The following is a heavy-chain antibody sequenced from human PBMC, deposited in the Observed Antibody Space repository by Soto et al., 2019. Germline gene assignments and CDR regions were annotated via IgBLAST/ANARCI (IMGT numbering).Heavy chain of an antibody. CDR1: GFTFSHPW. CDR2: IKSTTVGGTT. J-gene: IGHJ4*01. Sequence: GGSLRVSYAASGFTFSHPWINWVRQATGKGLEWAGRIKSTTVGGTTDFAAPETGRFAISRDDSKDLVHLQMHSRQTEDTGRYYFTTDSYSTMIVVRFDYWGHAPLVTVSS. CDR3: TTDSYSTMIVVRFDY. D-gene: IGHD3-22*01. V-gene: IGHV3-15*07.